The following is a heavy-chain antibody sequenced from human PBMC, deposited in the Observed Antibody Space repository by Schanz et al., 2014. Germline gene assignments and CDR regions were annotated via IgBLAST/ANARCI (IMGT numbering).Heavy chain of an antibody. CDR2: ISSSSSTR. CDR3: TKDKSQIAVAGHFDL. Sequence: EVQLVESGGGLVQPGGSLRLSCSASGFTFSIYAMHWVRQAPGKGLEWVSYISSSSSTRYYADSVKGRFTISRDNAKNSLFLQMNSLRAEDTALYYCTKDKSQIAVAGHFDLWGQGTLVTVSS. D-gene: IGHD6-19*01. J-gene: IGHJ4*02. V-gene: IGHV3-48*01. CDR1: GFTFSIYA.